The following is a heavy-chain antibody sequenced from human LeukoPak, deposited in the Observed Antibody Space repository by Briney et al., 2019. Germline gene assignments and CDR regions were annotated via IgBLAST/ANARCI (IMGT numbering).Heavy chain of an antibody. V-gene: IGHV1-69*13. Sequence: SVKVSCKASGGTFSSYAISWVRQAPGQGLEWMGGIIPIFGTANYAQKFQGRVTITGDESTSTAYMELSSLRSEDTAVYYCARDPVRGYSYGYYGMDVWGKGTTVTVSS. CDR2: IIPIFGTA. D-gene: IGHD5-18*01. J-gene: IGHJ6*04. CDR3: ARDPVRGYSYGYYGMDV. CDR1: GGTFSSYA.